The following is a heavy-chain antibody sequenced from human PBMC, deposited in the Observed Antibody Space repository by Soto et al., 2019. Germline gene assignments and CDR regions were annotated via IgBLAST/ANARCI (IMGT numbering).Heavy chain of an antibody. V-gene: IGHV3-23*01. Sequence: QPGGSLRLSCAASGFTFSSYAMSWVRQAPGKGLEWVSAISGSGGSTYYADSVKGRFTISRDNSKNTLYLQMNSLRAEDTAVYYCASDPLVVPAAITWMDVWGQGTTVTVSS. CDR2: ISGSGGST. D-gene: IGHD2-2*02. CDR1: GFTFSSYA. CDR3: ASDPLVVPAAITWMDV. J-gene: IGHJ6*02.